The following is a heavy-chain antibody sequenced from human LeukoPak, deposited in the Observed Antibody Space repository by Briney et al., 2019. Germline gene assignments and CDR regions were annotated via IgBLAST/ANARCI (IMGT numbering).Heavy chain of an antibody. CDR2: ISSGSSYI. CDR1: GFIFSAYN. J-gene: IGHJ4*02. Sequence: GGSLRLSCAASGFIFSAYNMNWVRQAPGKGLEWVSFISSGSSYIYYADSVKGRFTISRDNAKHSLYLQMNSLRAENMAVYYCARAPGYRSFLDYWGQGTLVTVSS. CDR3: ARAPGYRSFLDY. D-gene: IGHD5-12*01. V-gene: IGHV3-21*06.